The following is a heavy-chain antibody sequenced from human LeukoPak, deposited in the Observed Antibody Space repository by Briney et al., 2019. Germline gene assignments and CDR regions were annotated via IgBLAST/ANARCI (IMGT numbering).Heavy chain of an antibody. CDR2: IAGSDTTT. D-gene: IGHD3-22*01. V-gene: IGHV3-48*03. CDR1: GFAFSAYE. CDR3: TTLGYHLDS. Sequence: PGGSLRLSCLASGFAFSAYEMNWVRQAPGKGLEWVSYIAGSDTTTYYADSVKGRFTIFRDNAKNSLYLQMNSRRAEDTALYYCTTLGYHLDSWGQGTLVTVSS. J-gene: IGHJ4*02.